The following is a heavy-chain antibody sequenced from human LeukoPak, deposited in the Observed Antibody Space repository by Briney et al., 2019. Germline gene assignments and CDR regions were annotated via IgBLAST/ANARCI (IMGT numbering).Heavy chain of an antibody. Sequence: PGGSWKLSGAASGFTFGSNWRNWFGQVPGKGLVGLSRINSDGSTITYADSVKGRFTISRDNAKNTLYLQMNSLRAEDTAVYYCARGAWSENPFDYWGQGTLVTVSS. D-gene: IGHD1-14*01. V-gene: IGHV3-74*01. CDR1: GFTFGSNW. CDR2: INSDGSTI. CDR3: ARGAWSENPFDY. J-gene: IGHJ4*02.